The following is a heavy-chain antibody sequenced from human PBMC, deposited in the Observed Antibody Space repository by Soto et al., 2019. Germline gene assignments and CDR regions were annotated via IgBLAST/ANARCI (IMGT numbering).Heavy chain of an antibody. Sequence: ASVKFSCKASGYTFTGYYMHWVRHAPGQGLEWMGWINPNSGGTNYAQKFQGRVTMTRDTSISTAYMELSRLRSDETAVYYCAGTRVAARYYYGMDVWGQGTTVTVYS. V-gene: IGHV1-2*02. J-gene: IGHJ6*02. CDR3: AGTRVAARYYYGMDV. CDR1: GYTFTGYY. D-gene: IGHD6-19*01. CDR2: INPNSGGT.